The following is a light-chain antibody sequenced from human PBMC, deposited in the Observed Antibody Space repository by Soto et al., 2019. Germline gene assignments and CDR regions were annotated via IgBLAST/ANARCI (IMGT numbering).Light chain of an antibody. CDR3: QQYNNWPPWT. Sequence: VLTQSPDTLSLSPGERATLSCRASQSVSSYLAWYQQKPGQAPRLLIYDASNRATGIPARFSGSGSGTEFTLTISSLQSEDFAVYFCQQYNNWPPWTFGQGTKVDIK. V-gene: IGKV3D-15*01. CDR1: QSVSSY. CDR2: DAS. J-gene: IGKJ1*01.